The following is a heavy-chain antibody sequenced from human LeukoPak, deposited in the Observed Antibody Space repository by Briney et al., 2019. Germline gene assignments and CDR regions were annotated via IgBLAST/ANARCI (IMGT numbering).Heavy chain of an antibody. Sequence: GGSLRLSCAASGFTFSSYWMSWVRQAPGKGLEWVANIKQDGSEKYYVDSVKGRFTISRDNAKNSLYLQMNSLRAEDTAVYYCARGFLEAAAGSPNWFDPWGQGTLVTVSS. CDR2: IKQDGSEK. CDR3: ARGFLEAAAGSPNWFDP. J-gene: IGHJ5*02. V-gene: IGHV3-7*01. D-gene: IGHD6-13*01. CDR1: GFTFSSYW.